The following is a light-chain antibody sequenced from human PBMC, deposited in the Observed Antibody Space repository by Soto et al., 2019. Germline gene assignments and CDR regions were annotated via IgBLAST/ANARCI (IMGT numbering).Light chain of an antibody. CDR3: GSDEWT. Sequence: EIVLTQSPATLSLSPGERATLSCRASQSIRSPFLAWYQQKPGQAPRLFIHGASSRAPGIPDRFSGSGSGTDFTLTISRLELEDFAVYYCGSDEWTFGQGTKVE. J-gene: IGKJ1*01. V-gene: IGKV3-20*01. CDR2: GAS. CDR1: QSIRSPF.